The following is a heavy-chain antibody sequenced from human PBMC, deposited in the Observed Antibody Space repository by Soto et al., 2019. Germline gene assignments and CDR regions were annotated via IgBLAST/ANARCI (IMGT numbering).Heavy chain of an antibody. Sequence: PSETLSLSCSVSGASIRSRDYYWCWIRQTPGKGLEWIGNIDYNGVTYYNPSLKSRVTVSKDTSKNHLSLKVASVTAADTAIYYCGRVMIGTSRHTDSDYWGQGTQVTVSS. CDR1: GASIRSRDYY. CDR2: IDYNGVT. J-gene: IGHJ4*02. CDR3: GRVMIGTSRHTDSDY. V-gene: IGHV4-39*02. D-gene: IGHD2-2*01.